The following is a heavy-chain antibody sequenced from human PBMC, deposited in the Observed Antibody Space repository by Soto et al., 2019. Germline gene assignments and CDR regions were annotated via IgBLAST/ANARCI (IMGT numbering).Heavy chain of an antibody. V-gene: IGHV4-4*02. J-gene: IGHJ4*02. CDR2: IYHSGST. CDR3: ARIDRPSGSYYGDYFDY. D-gene: IGHD1-26*01. Sequence: QVQLQESGPGLVKPSGTLSLTCAVSGGSISSSNWWSWVRQPPGKGLEWIGEIYHSGSTNYNPSLKGRVTISVDKSTNQFSLTLSSVPAADTAVYYCARIDRPSGSYYGDYFDYWGQGTLVTVSS. CDR1: GGSISSSNW.